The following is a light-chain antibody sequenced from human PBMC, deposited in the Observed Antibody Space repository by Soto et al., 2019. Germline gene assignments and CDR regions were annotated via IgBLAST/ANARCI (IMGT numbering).Light chain of an antibody. CDR3: QQYNTWPPLT. CDR2: GVY. CDR1: QSVSSN. V-gene: IGKV3-15*01. Sequence: EIVMTQSPATLSLSPGERATLSCRASQSVSSNLAWYQQKPGQAHRLIIYGVYIRATGIPVRFSGSGSWTEFNLTISSLQSEDFAVYYCQQYNTWPPLTFGQGTRLEI. J-gene: IGKJ5*01.